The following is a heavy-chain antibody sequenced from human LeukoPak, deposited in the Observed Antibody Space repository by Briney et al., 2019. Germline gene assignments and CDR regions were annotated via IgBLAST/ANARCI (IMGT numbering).Heavy chain of an antibody. J-gene: IGHJ5*01. Sequence: SETLSLTCTVSGASISSYYWSWIRQPAGKGPEWIGRVHTSGSTNYNPSLKSRVTMSIDTSKNQFSLKLTSLTAADTAVYYCARGLVQGAYNWFDPWGQGTLVTVSS. V-gene: IGHV4-4*07. CDR2: VHTSGST. CDR1: GASISSYY. D-gene: IGHD4-11*01. CDR3: ARGLVQGAYNWFDP.